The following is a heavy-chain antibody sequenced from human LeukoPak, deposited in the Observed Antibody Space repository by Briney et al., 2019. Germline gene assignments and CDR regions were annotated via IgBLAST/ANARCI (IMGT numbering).Heavy chain of an antibody. Sequence: SETLSLTCAVYGGSFSGYYWSWIRQPPGKGLEWIGEINHSGSTNYNPSLKSRVTISVDTSKNQFPLKLSSVTAADTAGYYCAGGLGTTGEVKFDPWGQGTLVTVSS. J-gene: IGHJ5*02. CDR3: AGGLGTTGEVKFDP. CDR1: GGSFSGYY. CDR2: INHSGST. V-gene: IGHV4-34*01. D-gene: IGHD4-17*01.